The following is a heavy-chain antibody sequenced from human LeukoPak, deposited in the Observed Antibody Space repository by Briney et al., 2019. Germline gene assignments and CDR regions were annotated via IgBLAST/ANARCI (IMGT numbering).Heavy chain of an antibody. J-gene: IGHJ4*02. CDR2: IIPIFGTA. D-gene: IGHD3-22*01. V-gene: IGHV1-69*01. CDR3: ARDGGYYYDSSGYYPGPFDY. Sequence: SVKVSRKASGGTFSSYAISWVRQAPGQGLEWMGGIIPIFGTANYAQKFQGRVTITADESTSTAYMELSSLRSEDTAVYYCARDGGYYYDSSGYYPGPFDYWGQGTLVTVSS. CDR1: GGTFSSYA.